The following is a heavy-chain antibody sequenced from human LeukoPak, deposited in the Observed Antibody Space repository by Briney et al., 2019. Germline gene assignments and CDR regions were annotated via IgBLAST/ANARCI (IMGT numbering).Heavy chain of an antibody. D-gene: IGHD3-10*01. CDR2: ISGSGGST. V-gene: IGHV3-23*01. CDR3: AKGVRGVIYYYYGMDV. CDR1: GFTFSSYA. J-gene: IGHJ6*04. Sequence: GGSLRLSCAASGFTFSSYAMSWVRQAPGKGLEWVSAISGSGGSTYYADSVKGRFTISRDNSKNTLYLQMNSLRAEDTAVYYCAKGVRGVIYYYYGMDVWGKGTTATVSS.